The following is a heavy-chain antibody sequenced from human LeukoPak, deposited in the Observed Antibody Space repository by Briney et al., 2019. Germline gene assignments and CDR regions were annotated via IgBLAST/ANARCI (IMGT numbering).Heavy chain of an antibody. D-gene: IGHD3-22*01. J-gene: IGHJ5*02. CDR3: ARENYYDSSVVSWFDP. CDR2: ISWNSGSI. CDR1: GFTFSSYA. Sequence: GGSLRLSCAASGFTFSSYAMSWVRQAPGKGLEWVSAISWNSGSIGYADSVKGRFTISRDNAKNSLYLQMNSLRAEDTALYYCARENYYDSSVVSWFDPWGQGTLVTVSS. V-gene: IGHV3-20*04.